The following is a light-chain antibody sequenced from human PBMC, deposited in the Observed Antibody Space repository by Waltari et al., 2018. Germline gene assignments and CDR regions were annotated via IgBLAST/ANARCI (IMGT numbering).Light chain of an antibody. V-gene: IGLV2-14*03. Sequence: QSALTQPASVSGSPGRSITISCPGTSSEVGGYNYVPWYQQHPGKSPKPMIYDVSNRPSGGSNRCAGSKSGNTASLTISGLQAEDEADYYGSSYSSSSTYGVFGGGTKLTVL. CDR1: SSEVGGYNY. CDR2: DVS. CDR3: SSYSSSSTYGV. J-gene: IGLJ2*01.